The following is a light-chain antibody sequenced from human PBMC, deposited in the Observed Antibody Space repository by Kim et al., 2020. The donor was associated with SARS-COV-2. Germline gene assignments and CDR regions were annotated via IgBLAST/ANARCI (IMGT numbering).Light chain of an antibody. CDR2: DVS. V-gene: IGLV2-14*03. CDR1: SSDVGYYNS. J-gene: IGLJ1*01. Sequence: GQWSTITSTGTSSDVGYYNSVSGYQQHPGKAPKLSIYDVSERASGVSNRCSGSQAGNTASLTISGLRAEDEADYYCSSHTTSSTYVFGAGTQLTVL. CDR3: SSHTTSSTYV.